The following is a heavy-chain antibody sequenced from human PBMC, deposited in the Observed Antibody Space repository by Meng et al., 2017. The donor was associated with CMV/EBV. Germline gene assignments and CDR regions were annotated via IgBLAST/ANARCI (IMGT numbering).Heavy chain of an antibody. CDR1: GYTFTSYY. CDR3: ARDKIQLWPTVGYFDY. CDR2: INPSGGST. V-gene: IGHV1-46*01. J-gene: IGHJ4*02. D-gene: IGHD5-18*01. Sequence: QVPLVQAGAEGKKPGASVKVSCKASGYTFTSYYMHWVRQAPGKGLEWMGIINPSGGSTSYVQKFQGRVTMTRDTSTSTVYMELSSLRSEDTAVYYCARDKIQLWPTVGYFDYWGQGTLVTVSS.